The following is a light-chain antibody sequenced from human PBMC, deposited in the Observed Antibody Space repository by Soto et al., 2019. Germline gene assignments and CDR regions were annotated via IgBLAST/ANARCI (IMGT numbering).Light chain of an antibody. CDR3: QQYCSPPQT. V-gene: IGKV3-20*01. CDR2: AAA. Sequence: EIVLTQSPGTLSLSPGERATLSCRASQSVDSSYLAWYQQKPGQAPRLLIYAAASRATGISERFSGSGSGTDFSLTISRLDPEDSAVYYCQQYCSPPQTFGQGTKVEIK. CDR1: QSVDSSY. J-gene: IGKJ1*01.